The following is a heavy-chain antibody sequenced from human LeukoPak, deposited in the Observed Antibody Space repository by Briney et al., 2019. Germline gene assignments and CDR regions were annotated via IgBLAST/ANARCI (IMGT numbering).Heavy chain of an antibody. CDR2: LSGALNII. J-gene: IGHJ4*02. D-gene: IGHD1-14*01. CDR3: VRPEDLGTLYY. CDR1: GFTFSTSG. Sequence: PGGSLRLSCVASGFTFSTSGMHWVRQAPGKGLEWVSYLSGALNIIYYADSVKGRFTISRDIANNSLSLQMTGLRADDTAIYFCVRPEDLGTLYYWGQGILVTVSS. V-gene: IGHV3-48*04.